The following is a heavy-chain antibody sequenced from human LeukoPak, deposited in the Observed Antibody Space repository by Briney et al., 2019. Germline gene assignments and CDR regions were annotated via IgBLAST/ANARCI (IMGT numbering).Heavy chain of an antibody. CDR3: ARETYSGSYRPYYFDY. V-gene: IGHV3-21*01. CDR2: ISSSSSYI. Sequence: MSGGSLRLSCAASGFTFSSYSMTWVRQAPGKGLEWFSSISSSSSYIYYADSVKGRFTISRDNAKNSLYLQMNSLRAEDTAAYYCARETYSGSYRPYYFDYWGQGTLVTVSS. J-gene: IGHJ4*02. CDR1: GFTFSSYS. D-gene: IGHD1-26*01.